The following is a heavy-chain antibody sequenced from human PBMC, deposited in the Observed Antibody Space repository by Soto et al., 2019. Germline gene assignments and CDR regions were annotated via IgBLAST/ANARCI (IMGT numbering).Heavy chain of an antibody. J-gene: IGHJ1*01. CDR3: AHRRRAAAGDNEYFQH. D-gene: IGHD6-13*01. CDR2: IYWDDDK. CDR1: GFSLSTSGVG. Sequence: SGPTLVNPTQTLTLTCTFSGFSLSTSGVGVGWIRQPPGKALEWLALIYWDDDKRYSPSLKSRLTITKDTSKNQVVLTMTNMDPVDTATYYCAHRRRAAAGDNEYFQHWGQGTLVTVSS. V-gene: IGHV2-5*02.